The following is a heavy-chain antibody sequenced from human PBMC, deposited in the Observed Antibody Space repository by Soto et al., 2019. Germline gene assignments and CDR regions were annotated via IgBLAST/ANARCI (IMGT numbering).Heavy chain of an antibody. CDR3: ARIPRTTVAGTNYYYYGMDV. Sequence: SGPTLVNPTLTLTLTCTFSGFSLSTSGMCVSWIRQPPGKALEWLALIDWDDDKYYSTSLKTRLTISKDTSKNQVVLTMTNMDPVDTATYYCARIPRTTVAGTNYYYYGMDVWGQGTTVTSP. CDR1: GFSLSTSGMC. CDR2: IDWDDDK. V-gene: IGHV2-70*01. J-gene: IGHJ6*02. D-gene: IGHD6-19*01.